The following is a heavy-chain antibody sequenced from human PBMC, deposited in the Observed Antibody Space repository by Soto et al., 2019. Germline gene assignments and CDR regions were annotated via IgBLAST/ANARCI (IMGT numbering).Heavy chain of an antibody. V-gene: IGHV4-39*01. CDR1: GGSISSSSYY. Sequence: PSETLSLTCTVSGGSISSSSYYWGWIRQPPGKGLEWIGSIYYSGSTYYNPSLKSRVTISVDTSKNQFSLKLSSVTAADTAVYYCARRPRRLYIGYDRTNPYYYYGMDVCLQVTTVAVSS. D-gene: IGHD5-12*01. CDR2: IYYSGST. CDR3: ARRPRRLYIGYDRTNPYYYYGMDV. J-gene: IGHJ6*02.